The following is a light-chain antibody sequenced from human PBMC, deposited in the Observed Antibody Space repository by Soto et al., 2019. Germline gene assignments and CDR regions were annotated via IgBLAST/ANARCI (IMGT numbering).Light chain of an antibody. CDR3: QQYNSNWT. J-gene: IGKJ1*01. CDR1: QSISSW. Sequence: DIQMTQSPSTLSASVGDRVTITCRASQSISSWLAWYQQKPGKAPKLLIYKASSLKSGVPSRFSGSGSGTEFTLTITSLQPDDFAYYYCQQYNSNWTFGQGTKVEIK. CDR2: KAS. V-gene: IGKV1-5*03.